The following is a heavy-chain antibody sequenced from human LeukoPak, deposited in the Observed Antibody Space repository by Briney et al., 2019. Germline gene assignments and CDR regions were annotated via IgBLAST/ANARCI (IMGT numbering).Heavy chain of an antibody. CDR2: INADNGNT. Sequence: ASVKVSCKASGYTFTNCAIHWVRQAPGQRLEWMGWINADNGNTKYSQKFQGRVTITRDTSASTAYMELSSLRSEDTAVYYCARTGPISGSGSYSSAHFDYWGQGTLVPVSS. V-gene: IGHV1-3*01. D-gene: IGHD3-10*01. CDR3: ARTGPISGSGSYSSAHFDY. J-gene: IGHJ4*02. CDR1: GYTFTNCA.